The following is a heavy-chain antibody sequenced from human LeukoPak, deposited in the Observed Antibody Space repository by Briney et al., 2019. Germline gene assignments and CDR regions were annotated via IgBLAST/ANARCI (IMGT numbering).Heavy chain of an antibody. J-gene: IGHJ4*02. CDR1: GFTFSSYG. CDR2: ISYDGSNK. CDR3: AMETTSYFDY. Sequence: PGRSLRLSCAASGFTFSSYGMHWVRQAPGKGLEWVAVISYDGSNKYYADSVKGRFTISRDNSKNTLYLQMNSLRAEDTAVYYCAMETTSYFDYWGQGTLVTVSS. V-gene: IGHV3-30*03. D-gene: IGHD1-14*01.